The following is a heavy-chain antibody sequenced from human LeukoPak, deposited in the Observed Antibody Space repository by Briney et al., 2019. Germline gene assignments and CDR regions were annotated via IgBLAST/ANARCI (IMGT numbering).Heavy chain of an antibody. V-gene: IGHV4-34*01. D-gene: IGHD5-24*01. CDR3: ARQHVEMATIAYFDY. J-gene: IGHJ4*02. CDR2: IYYSGST. CDR1: GGSFSGYY. Sequence: SETLSLTCAVYGGSFSGYYWSWIRQPPGKGLEWIGSIYYSGSTYYNPSLKSRVTISVDTSKNQFSLKLSSVTAADTVVYYCARQHVEMATIAYFDYWGQGTLVTVSS.